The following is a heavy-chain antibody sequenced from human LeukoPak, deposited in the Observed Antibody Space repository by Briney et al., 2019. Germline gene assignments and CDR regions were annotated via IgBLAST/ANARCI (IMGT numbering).Heavy chain of an antibody. Sequence: GRSLRLSCGVSGFTLSRYSMNWVRQAPGKGLEWVSSISSSSSYIYYADSVKGRFTISRDNAKNSLSLQMNSLRAEDTAVYYCARGHSNYGDYFDYWGQGTLVTVSS. CDR3: ARGHSNYGDYFDY. V-gene: IGHV3-21*01. D-gene: IGHD4-11*01. CDR2: ISSSSSYI. J-gene: IGHJ4*02. CDR1: GFTLSRYS.